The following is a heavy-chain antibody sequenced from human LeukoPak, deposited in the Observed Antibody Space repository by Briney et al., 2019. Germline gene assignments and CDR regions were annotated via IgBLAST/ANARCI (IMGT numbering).Heavy chain of an antibody. J-gene: IGHJ3*02. V-gene: IGHV4-61*03. CDR1: GGSVSSGSSY. D-gene: IGHD4-23*01. CDR3: AGDYGGNSGAFDI. CDR2: IYYRGST. Sequence: SETLSLTCTVSGGSVSSGSSYWSWIRQPPGKGLEWIGYIYYRGSTNYNPSLKSRVTISVDTSKNHFSLKLSSVTAADTAVYYCAGDYGGNSGAFDIWGQGTMVTVSS.